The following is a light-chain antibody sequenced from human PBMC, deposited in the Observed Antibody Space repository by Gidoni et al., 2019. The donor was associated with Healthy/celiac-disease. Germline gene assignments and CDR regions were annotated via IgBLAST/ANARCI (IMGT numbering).Light chain of an antibody. Sequence: DIQITQSPSSLSASVGDRVTITCRGSQSISSYLNWYQQKPGKAPKLLIYAASSLQSGVPSRFSGSGSGTDFTLTISSLQPEDFATYYCQQSYSTPMYTFGQGTKLEIK. CDR3: QQSYSTPMYT. CDR2: AAS. CDR1: QSISSY. V-gene: IGKV1-39*01. J-gene: IGKJ2*01.